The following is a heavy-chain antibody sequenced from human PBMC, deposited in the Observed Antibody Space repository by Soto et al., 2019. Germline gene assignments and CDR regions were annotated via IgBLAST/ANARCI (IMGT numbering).Heavy chain of an antibody. Sequence: GGSLRLSCAASGFTFSRFSMNWVRQAPGKGLEWISYISVNSTTIYYADSVKGRFTISRDNAKNSLYLQMNSLTAEDTAVYYCVRDGLLIGYCSGDCYSEFDYFDYWGQGTLVTVSS. V-gene: IGHV3-48*01. CDR2: ISVNSTTI. CDR1: GFTFSRFS. D-gene: IGHD2-21*02. CDR3: VRDGLLIGYCSGDCYSEFDYFDY. J-gene: IGHJ4*02.